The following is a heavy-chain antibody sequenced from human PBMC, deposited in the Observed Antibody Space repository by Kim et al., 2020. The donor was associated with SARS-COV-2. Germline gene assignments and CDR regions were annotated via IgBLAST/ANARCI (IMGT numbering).Heavy chain of an antibody. CDR2: ISAYNGNT. D-gene: IGHD2-2*01. Sequence: ASVKVSCKASGYTFTSYGISWGRQAPGQGLEWMGWISAYNGNTNYAQKLQGRVTMTTDTSTSTAYMELRSLRSDDTAVYYCARDPPEGYCSSTSCPGWFDPWGQGTLVTVSS. CDR1: GYTFTSYG. V-gene: IGHV1-18*01. CDR3: ARDPPEGYCSSTSCPGWFDP. J-gene: IGHJ5*02.